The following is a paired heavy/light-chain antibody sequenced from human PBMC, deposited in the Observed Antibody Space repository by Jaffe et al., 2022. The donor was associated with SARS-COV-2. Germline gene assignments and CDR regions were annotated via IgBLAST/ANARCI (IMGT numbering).Heavy chain of an antibody. CDR3: AKVGDKFDNTWGSYRRFDH. CDR2: ISTRGDNS. D-gene: IGHD3-16*02. J-gene: IGHJ4*02. CDR1: GFTFSSCA. V-gene: IGHV3-23*01. Sequence: EVQLLESGGGLVQPGGSLRLSCAASGFTFSSCAMSWVRQAPGKGLEWVSIISTRGDNSYYADSVRGRFTISRDNSKNTLSLQMNSLRVEDTAVYFCAKVGDKFDNTWGSYRRFDHWGQGALVTVSS.
Light chain of an antibody. Sequence: EIVLTQSPGTLSLSPGERATLSCRASQSVSSTYLVWYQQKPGQAPRLLIYGASTRATGIPDRFSGSGSGTDFTLTISRLEPEDFAVYYCQQYGTSPPITFGQGTRLEIK. J-gene: IGKJ5*01. V-gene: IGKV3-20*01. CDR1: QSVSSTY. CDR3: QQYGTSPPIT. CDR2: GAS.